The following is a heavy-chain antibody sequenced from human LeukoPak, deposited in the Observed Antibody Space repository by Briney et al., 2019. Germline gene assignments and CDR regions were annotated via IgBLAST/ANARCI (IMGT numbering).Heavy chain of an antibody. CDR1: GYTFTSYA. D-gene: IGHD3-22*01. CDR3: ARVTSDSSGYYHFDY. Sequence: ASVKVSCKASGYTFTSYAMHWVRQAPGQGLEWMGIINPSGGSTSYAQKFQGRVTMTRDTSTSTVYMELSSLRSEDTAVYYCARVTSDSSGYYHFDYWGQGTLVTVSS. V-gene: IGHV1-46*01. CDR2: INPSGGST. J-gene: IGHJ4*02.